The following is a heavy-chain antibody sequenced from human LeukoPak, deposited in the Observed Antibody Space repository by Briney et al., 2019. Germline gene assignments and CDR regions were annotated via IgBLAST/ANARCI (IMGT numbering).Heavy chain of an antibody. CDR3: ARHAVAATVWFDP. CDR1: GGSISSSSYY. Sequence: SETLSLTCTVSGGSISSSSYYWGWIRQPPGKGLEWIGSIYYSGSTYYNPSLKSRVTISVDTSKNQFSLKLSSVTAADTAVYYCARHAVAATVWFDPWGQGTLVTVSS. J-gene: IGHJ5*02. D-gene: IGHD2-15*01. V-gene: IGHV4-39*01. CDR2: IYYSGST.